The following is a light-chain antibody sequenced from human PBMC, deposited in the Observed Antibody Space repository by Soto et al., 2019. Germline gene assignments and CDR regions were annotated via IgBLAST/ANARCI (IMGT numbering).Light chain of an antibody. CDR2: EVN. J-gene: IGLJ1*01. CDR1: SSDVRGYNY. Sequence: QSVLTQPPPASGSPGQSVAISRTGTSSDVRGYNYFSWYQQHPGKAPKLMIYEVNKRPSGGPGGFSGSKSGNTASLPVSGLQAEDEADSYGSSYEGSSNDFGTGTQVPVL. V-gene: IGLV2-8*01. CDR3: SSYEGSSND.